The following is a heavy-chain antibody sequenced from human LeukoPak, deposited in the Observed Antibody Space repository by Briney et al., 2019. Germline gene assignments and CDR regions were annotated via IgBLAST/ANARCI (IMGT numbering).Heavy chain of an antibody. Sequence: GGSLRLFCAASGFTFGSYWMTWVRRAPGKGLEWVANIKHDGSEKYYVDSVKGRFAISRDNAKNSLYLQMSSLRAEDTALYYCARDLGYCSGRACYSVFDYWGQGTLVTVAS. V-gene: IGHV3-7*01. CDR1: GFTFGSYW. CDR2: IKHDGSEK. D-gene: IGHD2-15*01. CDR3: ARDLGYCSGRACYSVFDY. J-gene: IGHJ4*02.